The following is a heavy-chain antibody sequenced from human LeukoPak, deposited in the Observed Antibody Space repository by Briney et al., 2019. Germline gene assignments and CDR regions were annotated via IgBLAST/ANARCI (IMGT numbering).Heavy chain of an antibody. CDR3: ARGLSYYYDSSGYHHFDY. D-gene: IGHD3-22*01. V-gene: IGHV1-18*01. CDR1: GYTFTSYG. CDR2: ISAYNGNT. J-gene: IGHJ4*02. Sequence: ASVKVSCKASGYTFTSYGISWVRQAPGQGLEWMGWISAYNGNTNYAQKLQGRVTMTTDTSTSTAYMELRSLRSDDTAVYYCARGLSYYYDSSGYHHFDYWGQGTLVTVSS.